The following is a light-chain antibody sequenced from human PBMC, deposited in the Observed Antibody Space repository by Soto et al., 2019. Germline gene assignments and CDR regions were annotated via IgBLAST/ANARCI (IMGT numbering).Light chain of an antibody. Sequence: DFVMTRSPNSLAVSLGERATINCKSSQNILYSSNNKNYLAWYQQKPGQPPKLLISWASTRASGVPDRFSGSGSGTDFTLTISSLQAEDVAVYYCQQYFTIPRTFGQGTKVEIK. CDR3: QQYFTIPRT. CDR1: QNILYSSNNKNY. CDR2: WAS. J-gene: IGKJ1*01. V-gene: IGKV4-1*01.